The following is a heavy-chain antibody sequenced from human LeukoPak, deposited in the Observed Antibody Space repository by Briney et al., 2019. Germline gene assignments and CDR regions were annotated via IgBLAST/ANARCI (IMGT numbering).Heavy chain of an antibody. Sequence: PSETLSLTCTVSRGSISSGSYYWSWIRQPAGKGLEWIGRIYTSGSTNYNPSLKSRVTISVDTSKNQFSLKLSSVTAADTAVYYCARVYDSSGYYYGAIDYWGQGTLVTVSS. J-gene: IGHJ4*02. CDR3: ARVYDSSGYYYGAIDY. CDR2: IYTSGST. CDR1: RGSISSGSYY. D-gene: IGHD3-22*01. V-gene: IGHV4-61*02.